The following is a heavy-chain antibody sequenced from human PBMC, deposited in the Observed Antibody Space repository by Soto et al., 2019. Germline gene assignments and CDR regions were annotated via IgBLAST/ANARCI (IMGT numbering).Heavy chain of an antibody. CDR1: GFTFSSYA. CDR3: AREGVYDFWSGYYKAPAYYFDY. V-gene: IGHV3-30-3*01. J-gene: IGHJ4*02. CDR2: ISYDGSNK. Sequence: QVQLVESGGGVVQPGRSLRLSCAASGFTFSSYAMHWVRQAPGKGLEWVAVISYDGSNKYYADSVKGRFTISRDNSKNTLYLQMNSLRAEDTAVYYCAREGVYDFWSGYYKAPAYYFDYWGQGTLVTVSS. D-gene: IGHD3-3*01.